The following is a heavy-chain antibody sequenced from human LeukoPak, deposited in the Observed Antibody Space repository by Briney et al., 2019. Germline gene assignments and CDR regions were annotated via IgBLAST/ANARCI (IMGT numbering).Heavy chain of an antibody. V-gene: IGHV3-23*01. CDR2: ISGSGGST. Sequence: GGSLRLSCAASGLTFSSYAMSWVRQAPGKGLEWVSAISGSGGSTYYADSVKGRFTISRDNSKNTLYLQMNSLRAEDTAVYYCAKDKGGRDLFSPIDYWGQGTLVTVSS. D-gene: IGHD2-15*01. J-gene: IGHJ4*02. CDR3: AKDKGGRDLFSPIDY. CDR1: GLTFSSYA.